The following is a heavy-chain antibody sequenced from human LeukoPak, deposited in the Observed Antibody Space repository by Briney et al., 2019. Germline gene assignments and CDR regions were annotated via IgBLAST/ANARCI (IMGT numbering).Heavy chain of an antibody. Sequence: SETLSLTCAAYGGSLSGYYWGWIRQPPGKGLEWIGEINHSGSTNYHPSLKSRATISIDTSKKQFSLNLTSVTAADTAVYYCASRGSWGQGTLVTVSS. D-gene: IGHD3-10*01. CDR3: ASRGS. CDR2: INHSGST. J-gene: IGHJ4*02. V-gene: IGHV4-34*01. CDR1: GGSLSGYY.